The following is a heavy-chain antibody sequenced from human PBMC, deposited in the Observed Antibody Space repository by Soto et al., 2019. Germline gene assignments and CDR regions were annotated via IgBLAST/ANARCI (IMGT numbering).Heavy chain of an antibody. J-gene: IGHJ4*02. CDR3: ARRGHSYGEFDY. Sequence: EVQLVQSGAEVKKPGESLKISCKGSGYSFTTYWIGWVRQMPGKGLEWMGIIYPDDSDARYSPSFQGQVTISVDKSINTAYRQWSSLKASDTAIYYCARRGHSYGEFDYWGQGALVTVSS. D-gene: IGHD5-18*01. V-gene: IGHV5-51*03. CDR2: IYPDDSDA. CDR1: GYSFTTYW.